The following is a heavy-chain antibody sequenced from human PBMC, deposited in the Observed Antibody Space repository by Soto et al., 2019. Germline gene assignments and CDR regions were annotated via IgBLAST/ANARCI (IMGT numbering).Heavy chain of an antibody. J-gene: IGHJ5*02. D-gene: IGHD3-3*01. Sequence: NRXGIVPLPCTVFGGSLSLSGYSWGWIGQPPGKGLEWIERIYYSGITYYNPSLKSRVTISVDTSKTQSSLKLSSVTAADTAVYYCARSTYYDVWSGHYAAVGWLDPWGQRTLVTVSS. CDR2: IYYSGIT. CDR3: ARSTYYDVWSGHYAAVGWLDP. CDR1: GGSLSLSGYS. V-gene: IGHV4-39*01.